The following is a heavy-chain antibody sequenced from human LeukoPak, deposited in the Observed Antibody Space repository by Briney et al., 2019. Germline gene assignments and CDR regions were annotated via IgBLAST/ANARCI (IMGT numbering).Heavy chain of an antibody. CDR3: ARVRSSGWLVYFDY. J-gene: IGHJ4*02. CDR1: GGSISSGGYY. D-gene: IGHD6-19*01. Sequence: SETLSLTCTVSGGSISSGGYYWSWIRQHPGKGPEWIGYIYYSGSTYYNPSLKSRVTISVDTSKNQFSLKLSSVTAADTAVYYCARVRSSGWLVYFDYWGQGTLVTVSS. V-gene: IGHV4-31*03. CDR2: IYYSGST.